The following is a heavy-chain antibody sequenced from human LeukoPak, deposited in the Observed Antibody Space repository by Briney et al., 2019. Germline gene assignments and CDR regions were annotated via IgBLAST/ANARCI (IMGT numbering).Heavy chain of an antibody. V-gene: IGHV4-4*07. CDR1: GGSISNYY. CDR3: ARGATIFGVVITWFDP. Sequence: SETLSLTCTVSGGSISNYYWSWIRQPAGKGLEWIGRIYTSGSTNYNPSLKSRVTMSVDTSKNQFSLKLSSVTAADTAVYYCARGATIFGVVITWFDPWGQGTLVTVSS. J-gene: IGHJ5*02. CDR2: IYTSGST. D-gene: IGHD3-3*01.